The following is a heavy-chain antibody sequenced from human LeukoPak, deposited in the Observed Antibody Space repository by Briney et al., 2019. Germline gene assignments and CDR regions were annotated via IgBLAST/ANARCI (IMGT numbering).Heavy chain of an antibody. CDR1: GYTFTGYY. CDR2: INPNSGGT. D-gene: IGHD5-12*01. Sequence: ASVKVSCKASGYTFTGYYMHWVRQAPGQGLEWMGCINPNSGGTNYAQKFQGRVTMTRDTSISTAYMELSSLRSDDTAVYYCARDYVPYGGYGRDYAFDIWGQGTMVTVSS. V-gene: IGHV1-2*02. J-gene: IGHJ3*02. CDR3: ARDYVPYGGYGRDYAFDI.